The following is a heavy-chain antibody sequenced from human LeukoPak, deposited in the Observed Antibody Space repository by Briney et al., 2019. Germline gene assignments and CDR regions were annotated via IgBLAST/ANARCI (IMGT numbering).Heavy chain of an antibody. D-gene: IGHD5-18*01. CDR3: ARDRSYGSFNY. Sequence: GGSLRLSCAASGFTFTSYSMTWVRQAPGRGLEWVARIKEDGSHIYYVDSVKGRFTISRDNAKKSLYLQMSSLRAEDTAVYYCARDRSYGSFNYWGQGTLVTVSS. V-gene: IGHV3-7*01. CDR2: IKEDGSHI. J-gene: IGHJ4*02. CDR1: GFTFTSYS.